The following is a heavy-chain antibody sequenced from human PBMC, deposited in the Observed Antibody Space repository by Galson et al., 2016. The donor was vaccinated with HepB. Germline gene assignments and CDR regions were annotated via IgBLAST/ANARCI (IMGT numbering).Heavy chain of an antibody. D-gene: IGHD4-17*01. V-gene: IGHV3-23*01. J-gene: IGHJ4*02. CDR3: AKGYGYFDS. CDR1: GFTFSNYA. Sequence: SLRLSCAASGFTFSNYAMTWVRQAPGKGLGWVSTISGNGETIFYADSVKGRFSISRDNSKNTLSLQMNSLRAEDTAVYYWAKGYGYFDSWGQGTLVTVSS. CDR2: ISGNGETI.